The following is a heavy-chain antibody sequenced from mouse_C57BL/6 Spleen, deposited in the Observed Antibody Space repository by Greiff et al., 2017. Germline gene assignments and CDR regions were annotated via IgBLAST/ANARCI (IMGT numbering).Heavy chain of an antibody. CDR2: IDPSDSYT. CDR1: GYTFTSYW. J-gene: IGHJ1*03. V-gene: IGHV1-69*01. CDR3: ARSLYYSNRDWYFDV. Sequence: QVQLQQPGAELVMPGASVKLSCKASGYTFTSYWMHWVKQRPGQGLEWIGEIDPSDSYTNYKQKFKGKSTLTVDKSSSTAYMQLSSLTSEYSAIYYCARSLYYSNRDWYFDVWGTGTTVTVSS. D-gene: IGHD2-5*01.